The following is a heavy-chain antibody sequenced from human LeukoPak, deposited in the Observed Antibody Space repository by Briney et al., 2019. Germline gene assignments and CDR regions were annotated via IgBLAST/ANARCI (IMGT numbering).Heavy chain of an antibody. D-gene: IGHD6-19*01. CDR3: AKDRYSSGWSVRAEYFQH. J-gene: IGHJ1*01. CDR2: ISSSSSTI. CDR1: GFTFSSYS. Sequence: GGSLRLSCAASGFTFSSYSMNWVHQAPGKGLEWVSYISSSSSTIYYADSVKGRFTISRDNSKNTLYLQMNSLRAEDTAVYYCAKDRYSSGWSVRAEYFQHWGQGTLVTVSS. V-gene: IGHV3-48*01.